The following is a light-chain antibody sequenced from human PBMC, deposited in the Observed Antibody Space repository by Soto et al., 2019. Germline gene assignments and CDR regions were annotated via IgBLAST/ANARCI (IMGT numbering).Light chain of an antibody. CDR1: QSVRSSY. CDR3: QQYGSSPIT. V-gene: IGKV3-20*01. Sequence: EIVLTQSPGTLSLSLGERATLSCRASQSVRSSYLAWYQQKPGQALRLLIYGASSRATGIPDKFSGSGSGTDFTLTISRLEPEDFAVYYCQQYGSSPITFG. J-gene: IGKJ5*01. CDR2: GAS.